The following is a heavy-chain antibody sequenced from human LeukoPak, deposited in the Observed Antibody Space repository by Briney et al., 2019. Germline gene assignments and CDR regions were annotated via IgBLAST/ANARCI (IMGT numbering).Heavy chain of an antibody. CDR3: ARDISHYGSGGRPYNWFDP. V-gene: IGHV4-39*07. Sequence: KPSETLSLTCTVSGGSIRSTSHSWGWIRQPPGKGLEWIGSIYFSGTTYYNPSLKSRVTISVDTSKNQFSLKLSSVTAADTAVYYCARDISHYGSGGRPYNWFDPWGQGTLVTVSS. CDR2: IYFSGTT. J-gene: IGHJ5*02. CDR1: GGSIRSTSHS. D-gene: IGHD3-10*01.